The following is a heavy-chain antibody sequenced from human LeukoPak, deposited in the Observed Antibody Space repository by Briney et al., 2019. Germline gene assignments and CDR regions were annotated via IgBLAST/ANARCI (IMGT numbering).Heavy chain of an antibody. CDR2: MNPNSGNT. CDR1: GYTFTSYD. V-gene: IGHV1-8*01. CDR3: ARLMQYSSSWYGSYYYGMDV. D-gene: IGHD6-13*01. Sequence: RASVKVSCKASGYTFTSYDINWLRQATAQGLEWMGWMNPNSGNTGYAQKFQGRVTMTRNTSISTAYMELSSLRSEDTAVYYCARLMQYSSSWYGSYYYGMDVWGQGTTVTVSS. J-gene: IGHJ6*02.